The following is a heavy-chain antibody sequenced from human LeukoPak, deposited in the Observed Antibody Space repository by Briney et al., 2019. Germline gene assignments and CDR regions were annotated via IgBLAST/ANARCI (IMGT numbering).Heavy chain of an antibody. CDR3: ARGLVAGTTTGAFDI. D-gene: IGHD6-19*01. CDR2: INWNGGST. CDR1: GFTFDDYG. V-gene: IGHV3-20*04. Sequence: GGSLRLSCAASGFTFDDYGMSWVRQAPGKGLEWVSGINWNGGSTGYADSVKGRFTISRDNAKNSLYLQMNSLRAEDTALYYCARGLVAGTTTGAFDIWGQGTMVTVSS. J-gene: IGHJ3*02.